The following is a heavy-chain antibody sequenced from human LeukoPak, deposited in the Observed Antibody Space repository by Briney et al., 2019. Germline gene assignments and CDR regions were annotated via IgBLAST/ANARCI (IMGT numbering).Heavy chain of an antibody. CDR2: IYSGGST. Sequence: GGSLRLSCAASGFTFSSYEMNWVRQAPGKGLEWVSVIYSGGSTYYADSVKGRFTISRDNSKNTLYLQMNSLRAEDTAVYYCARGGGSGSYGYYFDYWGQGTLVTVSS. J-gene: IGHJ4*02. V-gene: IGHV3-66*01. CDR3: ARGGGSGSYGYYFDY. D-gene: IGHD3-10*01. CDR1: GFTFSSYE.